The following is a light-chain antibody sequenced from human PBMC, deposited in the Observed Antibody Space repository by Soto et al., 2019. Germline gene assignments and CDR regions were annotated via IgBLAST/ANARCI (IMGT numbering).Light chain of an antibody. J-gene: IGKJ2*01. V-gene: IGKV3-20*01. Sequence: EIVLTQSPGTLSLSPGERATLSCRASQSVTGNYLAWYQQRPGQSPRLLIYGSSDRATGIPDRFSGSGSGTDFTLTISRVEPEDFAVYYWQQYGSSPPYTFGQGTKLEIK. CDR1: QSVTGNY. CDR3: QQYGSSPPYT. CDR2: GSS.